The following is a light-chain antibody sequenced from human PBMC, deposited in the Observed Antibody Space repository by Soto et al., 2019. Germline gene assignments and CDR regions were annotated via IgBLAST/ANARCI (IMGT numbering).Light chain of an antibody. Sequence: DIQMTQSPSSLSASVGDRVTMTCRASQGISNYLAWYQQKPGKVPKLLIYAASTLQSGVPSRFSGSGSGTDFTLTISSLQPEDVATYYCQKYNSAPWTFGQGTRWIS. J-gene: IGKJ1*01. V-gene: IGKV1-27*01. CDR1: QGISNY. CDR3: QKYNSAPWT. CDR2: AAS.